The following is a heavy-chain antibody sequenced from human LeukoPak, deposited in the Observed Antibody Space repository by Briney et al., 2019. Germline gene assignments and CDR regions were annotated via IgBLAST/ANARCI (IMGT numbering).Heavy chain of an antibody. CDR3: ARDHYSSSGRFDY. Sequence: PGGSLRLSCAASGFTFSSYGMHWVRQAPGKGLEWVAVIWYDGSNKYYADSVKGRFTISRDNSKNTLYLQMNSLRAEDTAVYYCARDHYSSSGRFDYWGQGTLVTVSS. CDR2: IWYDGSNK. CDR1: GFTFSSYG. V-gene: IGHV3-30*19. D-gene: IGHD6-6*01. J-gene: IGHJ4*02.